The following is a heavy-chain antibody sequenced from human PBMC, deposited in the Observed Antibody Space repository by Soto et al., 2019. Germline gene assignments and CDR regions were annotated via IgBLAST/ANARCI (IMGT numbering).Heavy chain of an antibody. Sequence: SETLSLTCTVSGGSISSGGYYWSRIRQHPGKGLEWIGYIYYSGSTYYNPSLKSRVTISVDTSKNQFSLKLSSVTAADTAVYYCAREPGSSCLDYWGQGTLVTVSS. V-gene: IGHV4-31*03. D-gene: IGHD6-13*01. CDR1: GGSISSGGYY. CDR2: IYYSGST. J-gene: IGHJ4*02. CDR3: AREPGSSCLDY.